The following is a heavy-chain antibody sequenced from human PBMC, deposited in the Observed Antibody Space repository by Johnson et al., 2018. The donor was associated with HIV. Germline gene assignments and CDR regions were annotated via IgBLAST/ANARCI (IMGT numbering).Heavy chain of an antibody. J-gene: IGHJ3*02. D-gene: IGHD6-13*01. CDR1: GFTFSSYA. V-gene: IGHV3-30*04. CDR2: IRNDGSNK. Sequence: QVQLVESGGGVVQPGRSLRLSCAASGFTFSSYAMHWVRQAPGKGLEWVAFIRNDGSNKYYADSVKGRFTISRDNSKNTLYLQMNSLGAEDTAVYYCARWGEQQLVNAFDIWGQGTMVTVSS. CDR3: ARWGEQQLVNAFDI.